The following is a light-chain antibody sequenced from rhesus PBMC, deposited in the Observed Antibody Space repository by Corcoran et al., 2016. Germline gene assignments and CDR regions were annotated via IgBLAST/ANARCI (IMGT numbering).Light chain of an antibody. V-gene: IGKV1-33*02. J-gene: IGKJ1*01. CDR1: QGISNW. CDR2: ATS. Sequence: GDRVTITCQASQGISNWLAWYQQKPGKAPKLLIYATSSLQSGVPSMFSGSGSGTEFTLTTSSLQPEDFATYYCQQQNSNPRTFGQGTKVEIK. CDR3: QQQNSNPRT.